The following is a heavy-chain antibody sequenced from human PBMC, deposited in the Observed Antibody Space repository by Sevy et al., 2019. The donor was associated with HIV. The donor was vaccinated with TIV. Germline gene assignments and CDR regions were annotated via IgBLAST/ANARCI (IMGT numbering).Heavy chain of an antibody. V-gene: IGHV1-2*02. D-gene: IGHD5-12*01. Sequence: ASVKVSCKASGYTFTGYYMHWVRQAPGQGLEWMGWINPNSGGTKYAQKFQGRVTMTRDTSIITAYMELSRLRSDDTAVYYCARGGGGYSGYDYSDYWGQGTLVTVSS. CDR3: ARGGGGYSGYDYSDY. CDR2: INPNSGGT. CDR1: GYTFTGYY. J-gene: IGHJ4*02.